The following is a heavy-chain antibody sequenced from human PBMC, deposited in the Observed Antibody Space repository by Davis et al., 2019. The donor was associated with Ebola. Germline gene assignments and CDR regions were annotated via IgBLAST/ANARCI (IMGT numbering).Heavy chain of an antibody. CDR3: AKGSTTVTGWPPPTDY. CDR2: IGSGGRST. J-gene: IGHJ4*02. Sequence: GGSLRLSCAASGFTFSSYAMSWVRQAPGKGLEWVSAIGSGGRSTYYADSVKGRFTISRDNSKNTLYLQMNSLRAEDTAVYYCAKGSTTVTGWPPPTDYWDQGTLVTVSS. CDR1: GFTFSSYA. V-gene: IGHV3-23*01. D-gene: IGHD4-11*01.